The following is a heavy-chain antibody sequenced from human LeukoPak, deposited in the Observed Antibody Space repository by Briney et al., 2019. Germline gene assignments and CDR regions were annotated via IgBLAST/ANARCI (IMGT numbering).Heavy chain of an antibody. CDR1: GFTFSSYA. CDR3: AKGGYSSGWRNYFDY. CDR2: ISGSGGST. Sequence: GGSLRLSCAASGFTFSSYAMSWVRQAPGKGLEWVSAISGSGGSTYYADSVKGRFTISRDNSKDTLYLQMNSLRAEDTAVYYCAKGGYSSGWRNYFDYWGQGTLVTVSS. V-gene: IGHV3-23*01. D-gene: IGHD6-19*01. J-gene: IGHJ4*02.